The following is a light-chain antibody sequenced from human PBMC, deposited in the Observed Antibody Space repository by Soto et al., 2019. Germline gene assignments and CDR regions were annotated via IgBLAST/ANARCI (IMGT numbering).Light chain of an antibody. CDR3: QQFDDYPFT. CDR1: QGISSY. CDR2: AAS. J-gene: IGKJ3*01. Sequence: AIRMTQSPSSLSASTGDRVTITCRASQGISSYLAWYQQKPGKAPKLLIYAASTLQSGVPSRFSGSGSGTDFTLTISCLQSEDFATYYCQQFDDYPFTFGPGTKVDI. V-gene: IGKV1-8*01.